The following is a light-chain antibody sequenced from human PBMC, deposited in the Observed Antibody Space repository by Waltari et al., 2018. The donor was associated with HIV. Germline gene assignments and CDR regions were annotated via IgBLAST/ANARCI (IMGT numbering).Light chain of an antibody. CDR2: GVN. J-gene: IGLJ2*01. CDR1: TTDIGLYTL. V-gene: IGLV2-14*01. CDR3: SSYTNSDILL. Sequence: QSALTQPASVSGSPGPSIPLPCPGATTDIGLYTLVSWYRQHPDKAPQLVIYGVNTRPPGVSDRFSGSKSGNTASLTISSLQAEDEADYYCSSYTNSDILLFGGGTKLTVL.